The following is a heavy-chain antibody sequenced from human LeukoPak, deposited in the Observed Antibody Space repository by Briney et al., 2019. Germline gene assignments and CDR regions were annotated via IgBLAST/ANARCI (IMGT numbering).Heavy chain of an antibody. CDR3: ARDDAMVRGVITNAFDI. Sequence: GGSLRLSCAASGFTVSSNYMSWVRQAPGKGLEWVSVIYSGGSTYYADSVKGRFTISRDNSKNTLYLQMNSLRAEDTAVYYCARDDAMVRGVITNAFDIWGQGTMVTVSS. J-gene: IGHJ3*02. V-gene: IGHV3-66*01. D-gene: IGHD3-10*01. CDR2: IYSGGST. CDR1: GFTVSSNY.